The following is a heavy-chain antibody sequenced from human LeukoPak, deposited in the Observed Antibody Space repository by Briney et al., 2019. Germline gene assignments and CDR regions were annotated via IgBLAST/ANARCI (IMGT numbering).Heavy chain of an antibody. CDR3: ARRGEDGDLDF. V-gene: IGHV5-51*01. J-gene: IGHJ3*01. Sequence: GESLKISCKTSGYTFTTYWIAWVRQVPGKGPELMGFIYPDDSETQYRPSFGGQVTISVDMSTTTAFLQWTSLKASDTAMYFCARRGEDGDLDFWGQGTVVTVSS. CDR1: GYTFTTYW. D-gene: IGHD3-10*01. CDR2: IYPDDSET.